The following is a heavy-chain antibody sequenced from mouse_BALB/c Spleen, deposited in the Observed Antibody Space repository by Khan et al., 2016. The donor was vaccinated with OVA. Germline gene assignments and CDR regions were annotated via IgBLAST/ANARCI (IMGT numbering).Heavy chain of an antibody. CDR1: GFSLTSYD. J-gene: IGHJ1*01. V-gene: IGHV2-9-2*01. CDR3: VRRGNYYGSFYWYFDV. CDR2: IWTGGGT. Sequence: QVQLKESGPGLVAPSQSLSITCTVSGFSLTSYDISWIRQPPGKGLEWLGVIWTGGGTNYNSAFMSRLSISKDNSKSQVFLKMNSLQTDDTAMYYCVRRGNYYGSFYWYFDVWGAGTTVTVSS. D-gene: IGHD1-1*01.